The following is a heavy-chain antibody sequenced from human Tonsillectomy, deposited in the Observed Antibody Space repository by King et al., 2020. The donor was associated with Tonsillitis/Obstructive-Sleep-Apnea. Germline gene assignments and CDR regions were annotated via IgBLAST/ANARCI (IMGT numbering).Heavy chain of an antibody. Sequence: VQLVESGGGMVKPGGSLRLSCAASGFTFNNAWMNWVRQAPGKGLEWVGRFKSKTDGGTTDYAAPVKGRFTISRNDSKNTLYLQMNSLKTEDTAVYYCTAEAGYEFWSGYSFLDYWGQGTLVTVSS. CDR2: FKSKTDGGTT. D-gene: IGHD3-3*01. V-gene: IGHV3-15*07. CDR3: TAEAGYEFWSGYSFLDY. J-gene: IGHJ4*02. CDR1: GFTFNNAW.